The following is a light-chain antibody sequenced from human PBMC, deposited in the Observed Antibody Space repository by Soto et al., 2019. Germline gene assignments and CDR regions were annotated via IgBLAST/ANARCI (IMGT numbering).Light chain of an antibody. V-gene: IGKV3-20*01. CDR1: QSVSSSY. Sequence: EIVLTQSPGTLSLSPGERATLSCRASQSVSSSYLAWYQQKPGQAPRLLIYGASSRATGIPDRFSGSGSGTGFTLTISRLEPEDFAVYYCQQYGSSPPYTFGQGTKLESK. CDR2: GAS. J-gene: IGKJ2*01. CDR3: QQYGSSPPYT.